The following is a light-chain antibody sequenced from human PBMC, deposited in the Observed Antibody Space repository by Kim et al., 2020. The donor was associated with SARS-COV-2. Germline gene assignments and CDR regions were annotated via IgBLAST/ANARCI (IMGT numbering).Light chain of an antibody. J-gene: IGKJ4*01. Sequence: LSLPPGEKTTLSCRDGQTIGCTYTAWYQQRPGQAPRLLILGASTRAAGIPARFSGGGSGTDFTLTISRLEPEDFAVYFCQLYGSSPFGGGTKLEI. CDR1: QTIGCTY. CDR3: QLYGSSP. CDR2: GAS. V-gene: IGKV3-20*01.